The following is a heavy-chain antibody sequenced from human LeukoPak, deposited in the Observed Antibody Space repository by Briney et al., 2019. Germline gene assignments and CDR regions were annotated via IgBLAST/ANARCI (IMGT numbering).Heavy chain of an antibody. CDR2: ISWNSGSI. Sequence: GGSLRLSCAASGFTFDDYAMHWVRQAPGKGLEWVSGISWNSGSIGYADSVKGRFTISRDNAKNSLYLQMNSLRAEDMALYYCAKESGFWNPEAGAFDIWGQGTMVTVSS. V-gene: IGHV3-9*03. J-gene: IGHJ3*02. CDR1: GFTFDDYA. CDR3: AKESGFWNPEAGAFDI. D-gene: IGHD3-3*01.